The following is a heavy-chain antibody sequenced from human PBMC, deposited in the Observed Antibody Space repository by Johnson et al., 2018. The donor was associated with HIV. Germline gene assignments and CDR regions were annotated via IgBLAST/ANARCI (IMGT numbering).Heavy chain of an antibody. CDR1: GFTFSSYG. Sequence: QVQLVESGGGLVKPGRSLRLSCAASGFTFSSYGMHWVRQAPGKGLEWVAVIWYDGSSKYYADSVKGRFTISRDNSKNTLYLQMNSLRAEDTALYYCARGRATGRGRSAFDIWGQGTMVTVSS. V-gene: IGHV3-33*01. J-gene: IGHJ3*02. CDR3: ARGRATGRGRSAFDI. CDR2: IWYDGSSK. D-gene: IGHD1-14*01.